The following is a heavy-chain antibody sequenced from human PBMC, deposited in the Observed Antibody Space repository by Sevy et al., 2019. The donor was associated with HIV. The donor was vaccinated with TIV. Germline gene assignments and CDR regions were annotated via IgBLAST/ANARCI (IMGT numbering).Heavy chain of an antibody. Sequence: GGSLRLSCAASGFTFSVYWMSWVRQAPGKGLEWVATMKEDGSDKEYGDSMKGRFTISRENAKNSLYLQMNSLRAEDTAVYYCVREGVGGYSYSLDCWGQGTLVTVSS. D-gene: IGHD5-18*01. CDR1: GFTFSVYW. CDR3: VREGVGGYSYSLDC. CDR2: MKEDGSDK. V-gene: IGHV3-7*01. J-gene: IGHJ4*02.